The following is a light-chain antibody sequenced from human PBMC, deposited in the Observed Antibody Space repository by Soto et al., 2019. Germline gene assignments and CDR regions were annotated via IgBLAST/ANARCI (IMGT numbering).Light chain of an antibody. Sequence: DIQMTQSPSTLSASVGDRVTITCRASQSISSWLAWYQKKPGKAPNLLNYKASSLESGVPSRFSGSGSGTEFTLTISRLQPDDFATYYCQQYNSYPGTFGQGTKVEIK. CDR2: KAS. J-gene: IGKJ1*01. V-gene: IGKV1-5*03. CDR1: QSISSW. CDR3: QQYNSYPGT.